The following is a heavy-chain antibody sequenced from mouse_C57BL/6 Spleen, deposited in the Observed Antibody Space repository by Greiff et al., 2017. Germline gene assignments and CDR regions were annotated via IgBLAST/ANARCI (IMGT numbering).Heavy chain of an antibody. CDR1: GYTFTSYW. CDR3: ANGKTPYYFDY. J-gene: IGHJ2*01. Sequence: VQLQQPGAELVMPGASVKLSCKASGYTFTSYWMHWVKQRPGQGLEWIGEIDPSDSYTNYNQKFKGKSTLTVDKSSSTAYMQLSSLTSEDSAVYYCANGKTPYYFDYWGQGTTLTVSS. CDR2: IDPSDSYT. D-gene: IGHD2-1*01. V-gene: IGHV1-69*01.